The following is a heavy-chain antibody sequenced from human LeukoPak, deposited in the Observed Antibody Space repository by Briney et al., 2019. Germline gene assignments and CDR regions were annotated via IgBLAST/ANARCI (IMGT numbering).Heavy chain of an antibody. CDR1: GFTFSSYS. V-gene: IGHV3-21*01. J-gene: IGHJ4*02. CDR3: ARGARTAGRVQHFDY. Sequence: GGSLRLSCAASGFTFSSYSMNWIRQAPGKGLEWVSSISSSSSYIYYADSVEGRFTISRDNAKNSLYLQMNSLRAEDTAVYYCARGARTAGRVQHFDYWGQGTLVTVSS. CDR2: ISSSSSYI. D-gene: IGHD6-13*01.